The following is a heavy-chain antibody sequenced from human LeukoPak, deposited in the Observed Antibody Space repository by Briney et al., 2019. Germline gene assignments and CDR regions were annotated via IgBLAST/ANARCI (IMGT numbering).Heavy chain of an antibody. Sequence: AXGXTFTXXGISWXXXXPGXXXXXMGWISAYNGNTNYAQKLQGRVTMTTDTSTSTAYMELRSLRSDDTAVYYCARVVQTGAFDIWGQGTMVTVSS. D-gene: IGHD3-9*01. J-gene: IGHJ3*02. CDR1: GXTFTXXG. CDR2: ISAYNGNT. CDR3: ARVVQTGAFDI. V-gene: IGHV1-18*01.